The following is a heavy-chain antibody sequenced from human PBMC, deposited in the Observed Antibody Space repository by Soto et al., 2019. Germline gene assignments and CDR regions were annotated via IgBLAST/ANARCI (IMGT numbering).Heavy chain of an antibody. CDR2: INHSGST. D-gene: IGHD6-19*01. CDR3: ARERLYSSGWYYFDY. J-gene: IGHJ4*02. V-gene: IGHV4-34*01. Sequence: SETLSLTCAVYGGSFSGYYWSWIRQPPGKGLEWIGEINHSGSTNYNPSLKSRVTISVDTSKNQFSLQLSSVTADDTAVYYCARERLYSSGWYYFDYWGQGTLVTVSS. CDR1: GGSFSGYY.